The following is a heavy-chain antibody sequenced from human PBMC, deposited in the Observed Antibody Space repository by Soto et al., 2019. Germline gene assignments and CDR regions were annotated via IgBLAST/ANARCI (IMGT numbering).Heavy chain of an antibody. CDR3: AKALGLYCGGDCFDAFDV. J-gene: IGHJ3*01. V-gene: IGHV3-23*01. CDR1: GFSFSKFA. CDR2: ISGDGEST. Sequence: EVQLLESGGGVVQPGGALRLSCAASGFSFSKFAVSWVRQAPGKGLEWVSAISGDGESTFYVDSVKGRFTISRDNSKNTLYLQMNSLRAEDTAVYYCAKALGLYCGGDCFDAFDVWGQGAMVSVSS. D-gene: IGHD2-21*02.